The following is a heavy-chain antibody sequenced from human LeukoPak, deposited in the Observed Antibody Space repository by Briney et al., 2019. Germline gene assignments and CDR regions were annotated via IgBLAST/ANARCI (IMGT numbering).Heavy chain of an antibody. J-gene: IGHJ4*02. Sequence: GRSLRLSCAASGFTFSSYGMHWVRQAPGKGLEWVAVISYDGSNQYFADSVKGRFTISRDNSKNTLYLQVNSLRAEDTAVYYCAKDRGWNYFDYWGQGTLVTVSS. CDR3: AKDRGWNYFDY. V-gene: IGHV3-30*18. D-gene: IGHD3-10*01. CDR1: GFTFSSYG. CDR2: ISYDGSNQ.